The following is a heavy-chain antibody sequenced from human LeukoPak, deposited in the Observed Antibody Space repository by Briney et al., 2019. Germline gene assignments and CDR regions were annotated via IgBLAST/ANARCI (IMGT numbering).Heavy chain of an antibody. Sequence: SETLSLTCTVSGGSISSYYWSWIRQPAGKGLEWIGSIYYSGSTYYNPSLNIRATISVDTSKNQFSLKLTSVTAADTAVYYCARAIEVGAMTPFDYWGQGTLVTVSS. D-gene: IGHD1-26*01. V-gene: IGHV4-4*07. CDR3: ARAIEVGAMTPFDY. J-gene: IGHJ4*02. CDR2: IYYSGST. CDR1: GGSISSYY.